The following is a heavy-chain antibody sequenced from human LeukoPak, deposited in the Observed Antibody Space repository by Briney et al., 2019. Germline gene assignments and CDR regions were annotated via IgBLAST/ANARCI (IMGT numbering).Heavy chain of an antibody. CDR1: GFIFSLYV. Sequence: GGSLRLSCGASGFIFSLYVMTWVRQAPGKGLKFVSSISGGGTTTYYADSVKGRFRLSRDNSKNMVYLQMDSLRGDDTAVYYCVRGGATRAQAFDLWGQGTMVTVSS. CDR3: VRGGATRAQAFDL. J-gene: IGHJ3*01. CDR2: ISGGGTTT. V-gene: IGHV3-23*01.